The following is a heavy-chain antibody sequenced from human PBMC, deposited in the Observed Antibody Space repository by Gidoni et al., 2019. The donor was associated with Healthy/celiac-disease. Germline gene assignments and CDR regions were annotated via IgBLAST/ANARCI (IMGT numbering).Heavy chain of an antibody. V-gene: IGHV4-34*01. D-gene: IGHD3-3*01. CDR2: INHSGST. Sequence: QVQLQQWGAGLLKPSETLSLTCAVYGGSFSGYYWSWIRQPPGKGLEWIGEINHSGSTNYNPSLKSRVTISVDTSKNQFSLKLSSVTAADTAVYYCARVRSGYYYYYYYMDVWGKGTTVTVSS. J-gene: IGHJ6*03. CDR3: ARVRSGYYYYYYYMDV. CDR1: GGSFSGYY.